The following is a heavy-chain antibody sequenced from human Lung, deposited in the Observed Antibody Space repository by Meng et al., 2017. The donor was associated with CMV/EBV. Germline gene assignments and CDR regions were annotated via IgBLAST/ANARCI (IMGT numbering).Heavy chain of an antibody. V-gene: IGHV5-51*01. J-gene: IGHJ4*02. Sequence: GGSLTLSCKGSGYSFTSYWNGWVRQMPRQGLEWMGIIYPGDSDTIYNPSCQGQVTISADKSISTAYLQWNSLRASDTAMYYCSRLLAKDLDYWGQGALVTVSS. CDR3: SRLLAKDLDY. CDR1: GYSFTSYW. CDR2: IYPGDSDT.